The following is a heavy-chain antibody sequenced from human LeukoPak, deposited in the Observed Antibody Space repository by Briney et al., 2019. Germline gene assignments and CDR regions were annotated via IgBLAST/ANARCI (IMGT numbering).Heavy chain of an antibody. CDR1: GFTFSSYW. CDR3: ARLHSAVYYGDAFDI. CDR2: IKEDGSEK. Sequence: GGSLRLSCAVSGFTFSSYWMTWVRQAPGKGLEWVAKIKEDGSEKYYVDSVKGRFTVSRDNVKNSLFLQMNSLRVEDTAAYYCARLHSAVYYGDAFDIWGQGTMVTVSS. D-gene: IGHD3-10*01. V-gene: IGHV3-7*03. J-gene: IGHJ3*02.